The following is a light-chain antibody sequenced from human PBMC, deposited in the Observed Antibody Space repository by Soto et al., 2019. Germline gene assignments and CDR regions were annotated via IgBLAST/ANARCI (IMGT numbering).Light chain of an antibody. CDR2: DVS. J-gene: IGLJ1*01. CDR3: CSYAGSPRYV. CDR1: SSDVGGYNY. V-gene: IGLV2-11*01. Sequence: QSALTQPRSVSGSPGQSVTISCTGTSSDVGGYNYVSWYQQHPGKAPKVMIYDVSERPSGVSDRFSGSKSGNTASLTISGLQAEDEADYYCCSYAGSPRYVLGTGTKLT.